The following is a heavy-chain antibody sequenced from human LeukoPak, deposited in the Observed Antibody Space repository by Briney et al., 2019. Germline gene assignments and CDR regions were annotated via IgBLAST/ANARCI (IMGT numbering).Heavy chain of an antibody. V-gene: IGHV5-51*01. Sequence: GESLKISCKGSGYSFTSYWIGWVRQMPGKGLEWMGIIYPDDSDTRYSPSFQGQVTISADKSISTAYLQWSSLKASDTAMYYCARHPYYYGSGSYYNLNWFDPWGQGTLVTVSS. CDR2: IYPDDSDT. CDR1: GYSFTSYW. D-gene: IGHD3-10*01. J-gene: IGHJ5*02. CDR3: ARHPYYYGSGSYYNLNWFDP.